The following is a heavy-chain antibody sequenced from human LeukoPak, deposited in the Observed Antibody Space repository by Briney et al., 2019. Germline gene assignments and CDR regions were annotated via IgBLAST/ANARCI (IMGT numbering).Heavy chain of an antibody. Sequence: GGSLRLSCAASGFNVSDYYMSWIRQAPGQGLEWVSYISSSGNTKYYADSVKGRFTISRDNAKNSLYLQMSSLRAEDTAVFYCARSYRGYYYYYMDVWGKGTTVTISS. J-gene: IGHJ6*03. CDR1: GFNVSDYY. CDR2: ISSSGNTK. V-gene: IGHV3-11*01. CDR3: ARSYRGYYYYYMDV. D-gene: IGHD1-26*01.